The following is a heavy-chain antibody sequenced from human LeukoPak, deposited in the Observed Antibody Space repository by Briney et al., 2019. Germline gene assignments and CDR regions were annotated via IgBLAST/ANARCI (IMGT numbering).Heavy chain of an antibody. Sequence: SETLSLTCTVSGASVNRGHYFWTWIRQPAGKGLEWIGRIYTSDISDYNASLQSRVTISLETSTNQFSLKLESMTAADTAVYYCARVYGGYFDYWGQGTLVTVSS. CDR2: IYTSDIS. CDR1: GASVNRGHYF. V-gene: IGHV4-61*02. D-gene: IGHD2-8*01. CDR3: ARVYGGYFDY. J-gene: IGHJ4*02.